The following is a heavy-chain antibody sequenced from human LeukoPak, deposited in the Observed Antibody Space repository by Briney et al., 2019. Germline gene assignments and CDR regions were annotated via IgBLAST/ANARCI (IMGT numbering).Heavy chain of an antibody. D-gene: IGHD1-26*01. CDR2: IYYSGST. Sequence: SETLTLTCTVSGGSISSGDYYWSWIRQPPGKGLEWIGYIYYSGSTYYNPSLKSRVTISVDTSKNQFSLKLSSVTAADTAVYYCASLIVGPTRVDYWGQGTLVTVSS. CDR1: GGSISSGDYY. V-gene: IGHV4-30-4*01. J-gene: IGHJ4*02. CDR3: ASLIVGPTRVDY.